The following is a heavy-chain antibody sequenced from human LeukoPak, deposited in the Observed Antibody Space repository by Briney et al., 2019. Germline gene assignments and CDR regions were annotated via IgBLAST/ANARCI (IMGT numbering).Heavy chain of an antibody. V-gene: IGHV3-7*03. D-gene: IGHD2-2*01. CDR2: IKQDGREK. CDR3: ARIGLGYCSSTSCPSWFDP. J-gene: IGHJ5*02. Sequence: GGSLRLSCAASGFTFSTYWVSWVRQAPGKGLEWVANIKQDGREKYYVDSVKGRFTISRDNAKNSLYLQMNSLRAEDTAVYYCARIGLGYCSSTSCPSWFDPWGQGTLVTVSS. CDR1: GFTFSTYW.